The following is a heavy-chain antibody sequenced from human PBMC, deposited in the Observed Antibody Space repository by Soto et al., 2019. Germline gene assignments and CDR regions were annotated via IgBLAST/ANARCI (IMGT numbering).Heavy chain of an antibody. J-gene: IGHJ6*03. CDR3: AATLAVTTRWNYYYYMDV. Sequence: ASVKVSCKASGFTFTSSAMQWVRQARGQRLEWIGWIVVGSGNTNYAQKFQERVTITRDMSTSTAYMELSSLRSEDTAVYYCAATLAVTTRWNYYYYMDVWGKGTTVTVSS. D-gene: IGHD4-17*01. CDR1: GFTFTSSA. V-gene: IGHV1-58*02. CDR2: IVVGSGNT.